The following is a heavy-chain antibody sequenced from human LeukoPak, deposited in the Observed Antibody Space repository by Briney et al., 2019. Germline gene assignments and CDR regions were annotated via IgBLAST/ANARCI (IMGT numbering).Heavy chain of an antibody. V-gene: IGHV1-18*01. CDR2: ISAYNGNT. CDR1: GYTFTSYG. CDR3: ARCEQLGSYNWFDP. Sequence: GASVKVSCTASGYTFTSYGISWVRQAPGQGLEWMGWISAYNGNTNYAQKLQGRATMTTDTSTSTAYMELRSLRSDDTAVYYCARCEQLGSYNWFDPWGQGTLVTVSS. J-gene: IGHJ5*02. D-gene: IGHD6-6*01.